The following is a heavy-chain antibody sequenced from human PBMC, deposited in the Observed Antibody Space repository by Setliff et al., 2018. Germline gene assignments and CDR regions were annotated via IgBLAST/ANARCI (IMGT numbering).Heavy chain of an antibody. V-gene: IGHV4-59*01. CDR2: IYYSGST. CDR3: ARLRGAFDY. D-gene: IGHD3-16*01. J-gene: IGHJ4*02. CDR1: GGSISSYY. Sequence: KPSETLSLTCTVSGGSISSYYWSWIRQPPGKRLEWIGYIYYSGSTNYNPSLEGRVTISVDTSKNQFSLRLNSATAADTAVYYCARLRGAFDYWGQGTLVTVS.